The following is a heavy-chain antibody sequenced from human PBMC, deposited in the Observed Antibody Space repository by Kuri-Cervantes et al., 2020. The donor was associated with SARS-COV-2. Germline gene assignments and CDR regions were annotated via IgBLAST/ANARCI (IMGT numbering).Heavy chain of an antibody. CDR1: GGSVSSGSYY. D-gene: IGHD2-2*01. Sequence: SETLSLTCTVSGGSVSSGSYYWSWIRQPPGKGLEWIGYIYYSGSTNYNPSLKSRVTISVDTSKNQFSLKLSSVTAADTAVYYCAREGCSSTSCPIGGRAFDIWGQGTMVTVSS. V-gene: IGHV4-61*01. CDR3: AREGCSSTSCPIGGRAFDI. J-gene: IGHJ3*02. CDR2: IYYSGST.